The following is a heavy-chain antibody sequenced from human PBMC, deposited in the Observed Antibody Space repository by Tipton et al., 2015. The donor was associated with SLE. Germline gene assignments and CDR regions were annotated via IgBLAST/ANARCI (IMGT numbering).Heavy chain of an antibody. J-gene: IGHJ6*03. D-gene: IGHD3-16*01. CDR1: GGSISSGGYY. Sequence: TLSLTCTVSGGSISSGGYYWSWIRQHPGKGLEWIGYIYYSGSTYYNPSLKSRVTISVDTSKNQFSLKLSSVTAADTAVYYCARGGAVWYYYYYMDVWGKGTTVTVSS. CDR3: ARGGAVWYYYYYMDV. V-gene: IGHV4-31*03. CDR2: IYYSGST.